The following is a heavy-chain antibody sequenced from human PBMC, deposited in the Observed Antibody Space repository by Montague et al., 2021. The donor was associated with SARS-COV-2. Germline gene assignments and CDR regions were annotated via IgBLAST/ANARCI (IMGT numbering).Heavy chain of an antibody. D-gene: IGHD3-10*01. CDR3: ASSYYYGSGTYVYNYYMDV. Sequence: SETLSLTCTASGGSVSSSPYYWGWIRQPPGRGLEWVGSISYSGRTYFSPSHKSRLTISVDSSENQFSLRLSSVTAADTAVYYCASSYYYGSGTYVYNYYMDVWGKGATVTVPS. J-gene: IGHJ6*03. CDR2: ISYSGRT. V-gene: IGHV4-39*01. CDR1: GGSVSSSPYY.